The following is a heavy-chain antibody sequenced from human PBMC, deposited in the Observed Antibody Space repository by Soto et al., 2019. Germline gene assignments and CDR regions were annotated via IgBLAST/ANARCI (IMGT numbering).Heavy chain of an antibody. CDR3: ARDCTNGVCYIFDY. D-gene: IGHD2-8*01. V-gene: IGHV1-2*04. J-gene: IGHJ4*02. CDR1: GYTFTGSY. Sequence: VQVACKASGYTFTGSYMHWVRQAPGQGLEWMGWINPNSGGTNYAQKFQGWVTMTRDTSISTAYMELSRLRSDDTAVYYCARDCTNGVCYIFDYWGQGTLVTVSS. CDR2: INPNSGGT.